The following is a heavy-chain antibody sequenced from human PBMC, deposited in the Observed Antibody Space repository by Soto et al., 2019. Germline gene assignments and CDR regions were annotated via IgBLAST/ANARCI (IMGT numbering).Heavy chain of an antibody. Sequence: QVRLLQAGAEVKKPGASVKVSCKASGYSFITYGISWVRQAPGQGLEWMGWISAYKGNTKYAQKVQDRDTMTTGTPTTTAYTARRRMTPPGTAVYSCARLQIHDFWTGSSPLAPYSGMHVWGQGTTVTVSS. CDR2: ISAYKGNT. CDR3: ARLQIHDFWTGSSPLAPYSGMHV. J-gene: IGHJ6*02. V-gene: IGHV1-18*04. D-gene: IGHD3-3*01. CDR1: GYSFITYG.